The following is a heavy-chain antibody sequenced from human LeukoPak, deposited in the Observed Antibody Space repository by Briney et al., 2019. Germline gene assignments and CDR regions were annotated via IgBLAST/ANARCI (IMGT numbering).Heavy chain of an antibody. J-gene: IGHJ4*02. CDR1: GFTFSSYA. Sequence: GGSLRLSCAASGFTFSSYAMSWVRQAPGKGLEWVSAISGSGGSTYYADSVKGRFTISRDNSKNTLYLQMNSPRAEDTAVYYCAKDPAFDYSNYYFDYWGQGTLVTVSS. D-gene: IGHD4-11*01. CDR3: AKDPAFDYSNYYFDY. V-gene: IGHV3-23*01. CDR2: ISGSGGST.